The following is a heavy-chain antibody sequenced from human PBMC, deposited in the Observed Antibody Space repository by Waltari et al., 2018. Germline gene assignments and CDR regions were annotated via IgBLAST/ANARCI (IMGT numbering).Heavy chain of an antibody. J-gene: IGHJ4*02. CDR1: GFTLDAYV. D-gene: IGHD2-15*01. V-gene: IGHV3-9*01. CDR3: VGNIASSGDYGFLDH. CDR2: IGWNSASR. Sequence: EVQLVESGGGLVQPGRSLRLSCAASGFTLDAYVMHWVRQAPGKGLEWVAGIGWNSASRAYADSVRGRMTVSRDNTRNSLYLQMNSLRPEYTAFYYCVGNIASSGDYGFLDHWGPGTLVTVSS.